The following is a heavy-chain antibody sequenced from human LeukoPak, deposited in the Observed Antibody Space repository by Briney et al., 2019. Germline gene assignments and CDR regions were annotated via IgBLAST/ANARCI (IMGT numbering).Heavy chain of an antibody. CDR3: ARLFSLTPHRLLCNWFDP. D-gene: IGHD2-2*01. J-gene: IGHJ5*02. CDR2: IYTSGST. CDR1: GGSISSYY. Sequence: SETLSLTCTVSGGSISSYYWSWIRPPAGKGLEWSGRIYTSGSTNYNPSLKSRVTISVDTPKNQFSLKLSSVTAADTAVYYYARLFSLTPHRLLCNWFDPWGQGTLVTVSS. V-gene: IGHV4-4*07.